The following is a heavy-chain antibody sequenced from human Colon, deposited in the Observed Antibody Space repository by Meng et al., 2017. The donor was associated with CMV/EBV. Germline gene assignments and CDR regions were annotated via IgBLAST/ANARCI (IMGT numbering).Heavy chain of an antibody. J-gene: IGHJ6*02. Sequence: ASVKVSCKASGYTFTGHYIHWVRQAPVQGLEWMGWISAYNGNTNYAQKLQGRVTMTTDTSTSTAYMELRSLRSDDTAVYYCARGSITIFGVVRMDVWGQGTTVTVSS. CDR1: GYTFTGHY. D-gene: IGHD3-3*01. V-gene: IGHV1-18*01. CDR3: ARGSITIFGVVRMDV. CDR2: ISAYNGNT.